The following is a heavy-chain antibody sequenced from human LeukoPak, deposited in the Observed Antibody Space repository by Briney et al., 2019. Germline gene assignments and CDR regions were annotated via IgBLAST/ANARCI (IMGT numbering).Heavy chain of an antibody. J-gene: IGHJ6*02. Sequence: HPGRSLRLSCAASGFTVSSNYMSWVRQAPGKGLEWVSVIYSGGSTYYADSVKGRFTISRDNSKNTLYLQMNSLRAEDTAVYYCAGWGSMRWAYYYGMDVWGQGTTVTVSS. CDR1: GFTVSSNY. V-gene: IGHV3-53*01. CDR2: IYSGGST. D-gene: IGHD3-16*01. CDR3: AGWGSMRWAYYYGMDV.